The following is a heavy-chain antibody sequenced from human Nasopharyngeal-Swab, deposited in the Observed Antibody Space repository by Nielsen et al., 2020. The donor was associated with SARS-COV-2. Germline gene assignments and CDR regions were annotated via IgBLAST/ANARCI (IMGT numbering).Heavy chain of an antibody. J-gene: IGHJ4*02. Sequence: GESLKISCKGSGYIFSNYWIGWVRQMPGKGPEWVGIIYPGDSDTRYSPSFQGQVTISADKSISTTYLQWSGLKASDTAMYYCARLLLSKYFDYWGQGTLVTVSS. CDR2: IYPGDSDT. CDR3: ARLLLSKYFDY. CDR1: GYIFSNYW. V-gene: IGHV5-51*01.